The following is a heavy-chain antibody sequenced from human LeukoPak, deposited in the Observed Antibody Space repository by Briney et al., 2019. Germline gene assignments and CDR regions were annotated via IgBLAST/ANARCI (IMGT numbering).Heavy chain of an antibody. D-gene: IGHD1-26*01. CDR2: ISFSGRST. Sequence: GGSLRLSCAVSGFTFSDYAMSWVRQAPGKGLEWVLGISFSGRSTNYADSVKGRFIISRDNSNNTPYLQMNSLRAEDTAVYYCAKDREKAVGATIFDHWGQGTLVTVSS. CDR3: AKDREKAVGATIFDH. J-gene: IGHJ4*02. CDR1: GFTFSDYA. V-gene: IGHV3-23*01.